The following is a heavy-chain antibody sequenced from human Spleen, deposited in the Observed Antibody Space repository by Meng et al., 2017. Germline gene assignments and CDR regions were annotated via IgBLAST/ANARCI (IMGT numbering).Heavy chain of an antibody. J-gene: IGHJ4*02. V-gene: IGHV3-23*01. CDR1: GFTSRTYA. D-gene: IGHD3-22*01. CDR2: INVNSRHI. CDR3: AKRMAYLDSGGYHLDY. Sequence: GGSLRLSCAASGFTSRTYAMTWVRRAPGKGLEWVSTINVNSRHIDYADSVKGRFAISRDSSKNTLYLQMNSLRAEDTAVYYCAKRMAYLDSGGYHLDYWGQGALVTVSS.